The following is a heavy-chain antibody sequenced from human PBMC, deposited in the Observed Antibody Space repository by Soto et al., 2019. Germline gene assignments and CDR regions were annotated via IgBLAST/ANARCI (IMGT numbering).Heavy chain of an antibody. CDR1: GFSFSSYW. J-gene: IGHJ4*02. CDR2: INQDGSEK. CDR3: FNVAFGY. V-gene: IGHV3-7*01. Sequence: EVQLVESGGGLVQPGGSLRLSCTASGFSFSSYWMSWVRQAPGKGPEWVANINQDGSEKYCADSVKGRFTISRDNAKNSLYLQMDSLRVEDTALYYCFNVAFGYWGRGTLVTVSS.